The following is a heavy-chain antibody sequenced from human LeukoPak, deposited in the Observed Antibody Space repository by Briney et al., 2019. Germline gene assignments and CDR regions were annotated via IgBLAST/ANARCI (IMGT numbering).Heavy chain of an antibody. D-gene: IGHD2-2*01. V-gene: IGHV4-4*09. CDR2: IYAGGTS. CDR3: ARSPPAPKEFDY. J-gene: IGHJ4*02. CDR1: GGSISSYY. Sequence: SETLSLTCTVSGGSISSYYWSWIRQPPGKGLEWIGYIYAGGTSNYIPSLKSRVTMSIDTSRNQFSLKLTSVTAADTAVYYCARSPPAPKEFDYWGQGTLVTVSS.